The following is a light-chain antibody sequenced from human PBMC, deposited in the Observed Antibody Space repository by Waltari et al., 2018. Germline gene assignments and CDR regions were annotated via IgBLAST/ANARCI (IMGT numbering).Light chain of an antibody. CDR2: DAS. CDR3: QQYGSSPFI. V-gene: IGKV3-20*01. Sequence: EIVLTQSPVTLSLSPGERATLSCRASPNIRSNCLAWYQQKPGQAPRPLIYDASTRATGIPDRFSGSGSGTDFTLTISRLEPEDFAVYYCQQYGSSPFIFGPGTKVDIK. J-gene: IGKJ3*01. CDR1: PNIRSNC.